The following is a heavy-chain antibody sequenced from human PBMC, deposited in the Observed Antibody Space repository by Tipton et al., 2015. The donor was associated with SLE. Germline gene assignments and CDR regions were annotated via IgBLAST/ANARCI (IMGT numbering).Heavy chain of an antibody. CDR3: ARLTASWAYYFES. D-gene: IGHD1-20*01. V-gene: IGHV4-38-2*02. CDR2: MHHSGDA. Sequence: LRLSCTVSFVSISSAYSWGWIRQSPGKGLEWIGSMHHSGDAYYNPSLRSRVNISLGTSKNQFSLKMTSVTAADTAVYYCARLTASWAYYFESWGQGTLVTVSS. CDR1: FVSISSAYS. J-gene: IGHJ4*02.